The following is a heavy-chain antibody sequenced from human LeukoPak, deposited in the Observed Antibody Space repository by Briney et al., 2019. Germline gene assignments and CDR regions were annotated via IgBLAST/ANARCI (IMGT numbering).Heavy chain of an antibody. D-gene: IGHD3-3*01. CDR3: ARNSRQARSPDFWSGSRVGGYWFDP. CDR2: IIPILGIA. J-gene: IGHJ5*02. Sequence: GASVKVSCKASGGTFSSYAISWVRQAPGQGLEWMGRIIPILGIANYAQKFQGRVTITADESTSTAYVELSSLRSEDTAVYYCARNSRQARSPDFWSGSRVGGYWFDPWGQGTLVTVSS. V-gene: IGHV1-69*04. CDR1: GGTFSSYA.